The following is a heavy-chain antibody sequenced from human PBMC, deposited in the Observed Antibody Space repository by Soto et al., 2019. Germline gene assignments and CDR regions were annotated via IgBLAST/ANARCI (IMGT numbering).Heavy chain of an antibody. CDR1: GGSISSGGYY. CDR3: ARAVGYCSGGSCYPWQYYYYYMDV. CDR2: IYYSGST. J-gene: IGHJ6*03. D-gene: IGHD2-15*01. V-gene: IGHV4-31*03. Sequence: SETLSLTCTVSGGSISSGGYYWSWIRQHPGKGLEWIGYIYYSGSTNYNPSLKSRVTISVDTSKNQFSLKLSSVTAADTAVYYCARAVGYCSGGSCYPWQYYYYYMDVWGKGTTVTVSS.